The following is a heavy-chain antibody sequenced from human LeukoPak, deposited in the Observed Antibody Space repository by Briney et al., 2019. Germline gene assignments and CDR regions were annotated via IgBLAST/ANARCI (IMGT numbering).Heavy chain of an antibody. Sequence: GGTLRLSCAASGFTFSSYWMSWVRQAPGKGLEWVANIKQDGSEKYYVDSVKGRFTISRDNAKNSLYLQMNSLRAEDTAVYYCARGPCSGGSCYSGTYYYYYYMDVWGKGTTVTISS. CDR1: GFTFSSYW. D-gene: IGHD2-15*01. J-gene: IGHJ6*03. CDR2: IKQDGSEK. V-gene: IGHV3-7*01. CDR3: ARGPCSGGSCYSGTYYYYYYMDV.